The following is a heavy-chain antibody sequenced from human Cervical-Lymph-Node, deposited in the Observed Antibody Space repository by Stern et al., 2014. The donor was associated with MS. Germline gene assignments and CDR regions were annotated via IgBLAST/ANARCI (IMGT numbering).Heavy chain of an antibody. Sequence: VQLVESGAEVKKPGASVKVSCKVSGYTLTELSIHWVRQAPGKGLEWMGGFDPEDSETIYAQKFQGRVSMTEDTSTDTAYMELSSLRSEDTAVYYCATMVGATDDVFDYWGQGTLVTVSS. J-gene: IGHJ4*02. V-gene: IGHV1-24*01. CDR3: ATMVGATDDVFDY. D-gene: IGHD1-26*01. CDR2: FDPEDSET. CDR1: GYTLTELS.